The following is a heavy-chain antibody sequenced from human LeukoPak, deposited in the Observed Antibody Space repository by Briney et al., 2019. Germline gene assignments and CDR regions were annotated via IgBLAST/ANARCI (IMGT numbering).Heavy chain of an antibody. Sequence: SETLSLTCTVSGNSVSGYYWTWIRQPPGKGLEWIGYIYYSGSTDSNPSLKSRVTISVDTSKNQFSLKLRSVTAADTAVYYCARRPRNDILTGTPFDYWGQGILVTVSS. D-gene: IGHD3-9*01. J-gene: IGHJ4*02. CDR3: ARRPRNDILTGTPFDY. CDR2: IYYSGST. V-gene: IGHV4-59*02. CDR1: GNSVSGYY.